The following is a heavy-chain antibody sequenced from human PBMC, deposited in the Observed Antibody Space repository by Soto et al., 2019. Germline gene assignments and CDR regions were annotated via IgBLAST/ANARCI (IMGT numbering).Heavy chain of an antibody. J-gene: IGHJ4*02. V-gene: IGHV3-30*03. CDR2: ISYDGSNK. CDR1: GFTFSSYG. CDR3: ARFDYGDYTLDY. Sequence: GGSLRLSCAASGFTFSSYGMHWVRQAPGKGLEWVAVISYDGSNKYYADSVKGRFTISRDNSKNTLYLQMNSLRAEDMAVYYCARFDYGDYTLDYWGQGTLVTVSS. D-gene: IGHD4-17*01.